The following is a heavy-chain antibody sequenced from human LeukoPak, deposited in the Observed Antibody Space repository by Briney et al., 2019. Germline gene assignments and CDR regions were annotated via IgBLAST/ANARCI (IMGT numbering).Heavy chain of an antibody. V-gene: IGHV3-23*01. Sequence: GGSLRLSCAASGFTFSNFAMSWVRQAPGKGLEWVSAISGSGSSTYYADSVKGRFTISRDNSKNTLYLRMNSLRAEDTAVYYCAKVVGLYYYDSSAYYDYWGQGILVTVSS. D-gene: IGHD3-22*01. CDR1: GFTFSNFA. CDR2: ISGSGSST. J-gene: IGHJ4*02. CDR3: AKVVGLYYYDSSAYYDY.